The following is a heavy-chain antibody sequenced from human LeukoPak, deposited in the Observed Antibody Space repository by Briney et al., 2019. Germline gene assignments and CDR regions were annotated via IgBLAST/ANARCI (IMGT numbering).Heavy chain of an antibody. D-gene: IGHD3-10*01. V-gene: IGHV1-69*06. CDR3: ARGDYYGSGSYAYAFDI. CDR2: IIPIFGTA. Sequence: ASVKVSCKASGGTFSSYAISWVRQAPGQGLEWRGGIIPIFGTANYAQKFQGRVTITADKSTSTAYMELSSLRSEDTAVYYCARGDYYGSGSYAYAFDIWGQGTMVTVSS. J-gene: IGHJ3*02. CDR1: GGTFSSYA.